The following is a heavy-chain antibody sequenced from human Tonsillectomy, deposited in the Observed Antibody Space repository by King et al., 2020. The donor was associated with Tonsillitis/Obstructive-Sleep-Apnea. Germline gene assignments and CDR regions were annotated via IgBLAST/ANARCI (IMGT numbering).Heavy chain of an antibody. Sequence: MQLQESGPGLVKPSGTLSLTCAVSGGSISSSNWWGWVRQPPGKGLAWMWEIYHVGSTNYNPSLKSRVTMSVEKSKNRFSLRVNSVTAADTAVYYCAREGFGDYEPHFDYWGQGALVTVAS. CDR2: IYHVGST. J-gene: IGHJ4*02. V-gene: IGHV4-4*02. CDR3: AREGFGDYEPHFDY. CDR1: GGSISSSNW. D-gene: IGHD4-17*01.